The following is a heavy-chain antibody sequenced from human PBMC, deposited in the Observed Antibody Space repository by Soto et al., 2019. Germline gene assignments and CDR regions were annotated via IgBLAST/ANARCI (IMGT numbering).Heavy chain of an antibody. D-gene: IGHD6-13*01. J-gene: IGHJ4*02. CDR1: GFTFSSYG. Sequence: GGSLRLSCAASGFTFSSYGMHWVRQAPGKGLEWVAVIWYDGSNKYYADSVKGRFTISRDNSKNTLYLQMNSLRPEDTAVYYCARATAAAGHFDYWGQGTLVTVSS. CDR3: ARATAAAGHFDY. CDR2: IWYDGSNK. V-gene: IGHV3-33*01.